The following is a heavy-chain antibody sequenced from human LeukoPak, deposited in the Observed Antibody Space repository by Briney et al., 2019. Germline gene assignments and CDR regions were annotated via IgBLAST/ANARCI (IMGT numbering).Heavy chain of an antibody. CDR2: ISSSGSTI. D-gene: IGHD5-12*01. CDR1: GFTFSSYA. Sequence: PGGSLRLSCAASGFTFSSYAMSWIRQAPGKGLEWVSYISSSGSTIYYADSVKGRFTISRDNAKNSLYLQMNSLRAEDTAVYYCARALPGGDGYNYDAFDIWGQGTMVTVSS. CDR3: ARALPGGDGYNYDAFDI. J-gene: IGHJ3*02. V-gene: IGHV3-11*01.